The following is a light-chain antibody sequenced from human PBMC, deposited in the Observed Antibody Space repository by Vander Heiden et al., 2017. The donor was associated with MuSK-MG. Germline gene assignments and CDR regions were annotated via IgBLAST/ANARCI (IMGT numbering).Light chain of an antibody. CDR3: CSYAGTAM. V-gene: IGLV2-11*01. J-gene: IGLJ3*02. CDR2: DVT. CDR1: SSDIGGYHY. Sequence: QSALAQPPSVSGSPGQSVTLSCTGTSSDIGGYHYVSWYQQHPGKVPILIIYDVTERPSGVPSRFSGSKSGNTASMAISGLQAEDESDYYCCSYAGTAMFGGGTKLTVL.